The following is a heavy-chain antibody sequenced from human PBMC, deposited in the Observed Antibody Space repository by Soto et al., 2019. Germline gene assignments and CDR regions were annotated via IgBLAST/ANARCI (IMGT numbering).Heavy chain of an antibody. V-gene: IGHV5-51*01. J-gene: IGHJ4*02. Sequence: PGESLKISCEGSGYRFTNYWIGWVRQMPGKGLEWMGIIYPGDSETRYSPSFEGRVTISVDTSINTAYVQWSSLQASDTAIYYCARRVGTWPFNFDYWGQGTLVTVSS. CDR2: IYPGDSET. CDR3: ARRVGTWPFNFDY. CDR1: GYRFTNYW.